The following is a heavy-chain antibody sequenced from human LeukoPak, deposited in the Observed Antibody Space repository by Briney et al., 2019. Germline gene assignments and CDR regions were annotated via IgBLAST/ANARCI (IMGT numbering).Heavy chain of an antibody. J-gene: IGHJ4*02. CDR1: GFTFSDYY. D-gene: IGHD6-19*01. CDR3: ARDPNSSGWYDAGEYFDY. V-gene: IGHV3-11*04. CDR2: ISSSGGTI. Sequence: GGSLRLSCAASGFTFSDYYMSWIRQAPGKGLEWVSYISSSGGTIYYADSVKGRFTISRDNAKNSLYLQMNSLRAEGTAVYYCARDPNSSGWYDAGEYFDYWGQGTLVTVSS.